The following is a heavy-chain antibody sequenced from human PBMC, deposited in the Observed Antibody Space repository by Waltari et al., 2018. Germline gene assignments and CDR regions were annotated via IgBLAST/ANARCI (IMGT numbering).Heavy chain of an antibody. D-gene: IGHD6-13*01. CDR1: GYTCTGYY. CDR3: ARSIAAVVDY. J-gene: IGHJ4*02. CDR2: INPNSGGT. V-gene: IGHV1-2*06. Sequence: QVQLVPSGAEVKKPGASVKVSCKASGYTCTGYYMHWVRQAPGQGLEWMGLINPNSGGTNYAQKCQGRVTMTRDTSISTAYMELSRLRSDDTAVYYCARSIAAVVDYWGQGTLVTVSS.